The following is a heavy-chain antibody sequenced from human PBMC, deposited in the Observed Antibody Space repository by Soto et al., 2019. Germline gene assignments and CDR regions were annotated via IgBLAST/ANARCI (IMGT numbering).Heavy chain of an antibody. CDR1: GFSFSTYA. CDR2: IRDSGGDT. D-gene: IGHD3-10*01. J-gene: IGHJ4*02. Sequence: GGSLRLSCAASGFSFSTYAINWVRQAPGKVLEWVSVIRDSGGDTKFADSVKGRFTMSRDNSRDMLYLQMTSLRVEDTAIYYCAKGLRGGYPGSRIFEYWGQGTAVTVSS. CDR3: AKGLRGGYPGSRIFEY. V-gene: IGHV3-23*01.